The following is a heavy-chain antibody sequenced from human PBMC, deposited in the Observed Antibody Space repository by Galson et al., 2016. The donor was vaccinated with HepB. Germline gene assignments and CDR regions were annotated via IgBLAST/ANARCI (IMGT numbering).Heavy chain of an antibody. Sequence: SVKVSCKASGYMFISYGVSWVRQAPGQGLEWLGWISAYRGKTQYAEMFQDRVTMTTDTSTNTAYLESRSLTSDDTAVYYCARMGATNTPFDSWGQGTRITVSS. V-gene: IGHV1-18*01. J-gene: IGHJ4*02. CDR1: GYMFISYG. CDR3: ARMGATNTPFDS. CDR2: ISAYRGKT. D-gene: IGHD1-26*01.